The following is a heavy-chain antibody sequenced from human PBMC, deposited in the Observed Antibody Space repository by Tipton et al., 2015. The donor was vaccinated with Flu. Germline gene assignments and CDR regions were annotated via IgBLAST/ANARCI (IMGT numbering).Heavy chain of an antibody. CDR3: ARLGNWNHFDY. D-gene: IGHD1-20*01. J-gene: IGHJ4*02. CDR2: IYYSGIT. V-gene: IGHV4-59*08. Sequence: TLSLTCTVSGGSISSYYWSWIRQPPGKGLEWIGYIYYSGITNYNPSLKSRVTISVDTSKNQFSLRLSSVTAADTAVYYCARLGNWNHFDYWGQGTLVTVSS. CDR1: GGSISSYY.